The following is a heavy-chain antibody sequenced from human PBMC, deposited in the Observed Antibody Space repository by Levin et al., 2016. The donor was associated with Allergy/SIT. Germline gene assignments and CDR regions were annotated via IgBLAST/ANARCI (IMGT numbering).Heavy chain of an antibody. V-gene: IGHV4-30-4*01. CDR2: IYYSGST. J-gene: IGHJ4*02. CDR3: ARVSGTTVAHDY. D-gene: IGHD4-23*01. Sequence: WIRQPPGKGLEWIGYIYYSGSTYYNPSLKSRVTISVDTSKNQFSLKLSSVTAADTAVYYCARVSGTTVAHDYWGQGTLVTVSS.